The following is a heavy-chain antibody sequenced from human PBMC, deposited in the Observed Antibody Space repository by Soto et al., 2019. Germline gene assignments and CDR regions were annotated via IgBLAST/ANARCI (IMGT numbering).Heavy chain of an antibody. CDR3: AKPLRLHFNWFGP. CDR2: ISGSGGST. Sequence: GGSLRLSCAASGFTVSSNYMSWVRQAPGKGLEWVSVISGSGGSTYYADSVKGRFTISRDNSKNTLYLQMNSLRAEDTAVYYCAKPLRLHFNWFGPWGQGTLVTVSS. V-gene: IGHV3-23*01. D-gene: IGHD4-4*01. J-gene: IGHJ5*02. CDR1: GFTVSSNY.